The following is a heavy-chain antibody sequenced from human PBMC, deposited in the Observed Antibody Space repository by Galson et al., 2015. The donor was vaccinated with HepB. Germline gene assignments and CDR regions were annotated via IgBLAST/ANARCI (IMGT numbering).Heavy chain of an antibody. V-gene: IGHV1-3*01. CDR1: GYTFTSYA. CDR3: ARVVAATRYNWFDP. Sequence: SVKVSCKASGYTFTSYAMHWVRQAPGQRLEWMGWINAGNGNTKYSQKFQGRVTITRDTSACTAYMELSSLRSEDTAVYYCARVVAATRYNWFDPWGQGTLVAVAS. CDR2: INAGNGNT. J-gene: IGHJ5*02. D-gene: IGHD2-15*01.